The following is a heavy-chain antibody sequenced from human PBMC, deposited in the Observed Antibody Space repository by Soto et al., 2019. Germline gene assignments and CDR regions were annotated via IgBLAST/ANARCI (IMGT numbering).Heavy chain of an antibody. CDR3: AKEVMITATHFQH. CDR2: ISYDGSNT. CDR1: GFTFSSYG. D-gene: IGHD2-15*01. J-gene: IGHJ1*01. V-gene: IGHV3-30*18. Sequence: PGGSLRLSCVASGFTFSSYGMHWVRQAPGKGLEWVAIISYDGSNTYYADSVKGRFTISRDNSKNTLYLQMNSLRAEDTSVYYCAKEVMITATHFQHWGQGTLVTVSS.